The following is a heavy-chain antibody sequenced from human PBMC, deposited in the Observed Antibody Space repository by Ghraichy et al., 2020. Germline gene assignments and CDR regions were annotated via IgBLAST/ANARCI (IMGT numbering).Heavy chain of an antibody. V-gene: IGHV3-13*01. J-gene: IGHJ3*02. D-gene: IGHD3-10*01. CDR1: GFTFSSYD. CDR3: ARAGSGSWGFDI. CDR2: IGTAGDT. Sequence: GGSLRLSCAASGFTFSSYDMHWVRQATGKGLEWVSAIGTAGDTYYPGSVKGRFTISRENAKNSLYLQMNSLRAGDTAVYYCARAGSGSWGFDIWGQGTMVTVSS.